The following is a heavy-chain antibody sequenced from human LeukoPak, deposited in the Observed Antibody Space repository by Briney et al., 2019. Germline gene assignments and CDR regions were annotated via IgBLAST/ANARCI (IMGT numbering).Heavy chain of an antibody. Sequence: SETLSLTCIVSGGSISTYYWNWIRQPPGKGLEWIGYIYYTGSTNYNPSLRSRVTISVDTSKNQFSLKLSSVTAADTAVYYCARGYCSSTSCYRVFDYWGQGTLVTVSS. D-gene: IGHD2-2*02. CDR2: IYYTGST. J-gene: IGHJ4*02. CDR3: ARGYCSSTSCYRVFDY. V-gene: IGHV4-59*12. CDR1: GGSISTYY.